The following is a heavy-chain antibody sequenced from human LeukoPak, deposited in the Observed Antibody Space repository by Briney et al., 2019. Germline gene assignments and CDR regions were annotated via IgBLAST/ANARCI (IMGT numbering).Heavy chain of an antibody. CDR2: IYDSGNT. J-gene: IGHJ3*02. Sequence: SETLSLTCTVSGDSVSTTDYYWTWIRQPPGRGLEWIGYIYDSGNTYYNPPLKSRVTISVDTSNNQVSLKLRSVTAADTAVYYCARVGYCSNASCYSPGAFDIWGQGTMVTVFS. V-gene: IGHV4-30-4*01. CDR1: GDSVSTTDYY. D-gene: IGHD2-2*01. CDR3: ARVGYCSNASCYSPGAFDI.